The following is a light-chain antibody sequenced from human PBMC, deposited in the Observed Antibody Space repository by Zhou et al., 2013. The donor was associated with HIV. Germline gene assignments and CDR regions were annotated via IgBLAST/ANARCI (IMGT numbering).Light chain of an antibody. CDR3: QHYDGLPR. CDR1: QSISHW. CDR2: DAT. Sequence: DIRMTQSPSTLSASVGDRVTITCRANQSISHWLAWYQHKPGKAPKLLIYDATNLQTGVPSRFSGSGSGTDFTLTISSLQPEDIATYYCQHYDGLPRFGHGTRLESK. J-gene: IGKJ5*01. V-gene: IGKV1-33*01.